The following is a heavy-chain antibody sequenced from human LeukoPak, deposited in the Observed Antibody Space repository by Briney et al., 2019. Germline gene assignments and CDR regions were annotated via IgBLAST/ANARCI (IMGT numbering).Heavy chain of an antibody. Sequence: GASVTVSCTASGYTFTSYTIHWVRQAPGQRLEWMGWINTGNGNTKYSQEFQGRVTITRDTSASTAYMELSSLRSEDMAVYYCARESRWMDVWGKGTTVTVSS. J-gene: IGHJ6*04. D-gene: IGHD2-15*01. CDR2: INTGNGNT. CDR3: ARESRWMDV. CDR1: GYTFTSYT. V-gene: IGHV1-3*03.